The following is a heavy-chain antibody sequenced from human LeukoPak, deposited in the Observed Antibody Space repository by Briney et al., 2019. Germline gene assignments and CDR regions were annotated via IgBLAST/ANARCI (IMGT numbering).Heavy chain of an antibody. CDR3: ARDGSMDGDSPFDY. V-gene: IGHV1-24*01. Sequence: GASVKVSCKVSGYTLSELSMHWVRQAPGKGLEWMGGFNPEDGETIYTQNLQGRVIMTEDTSTDTAYMELSSLRSEDTAVYYCARDGSMDGDSPFDYWGQGTLVTVSS. D-gene: IGHD4-17*01. CDR1: GYTLSELS. J-gene: IGHJ4*02. CDR2: FNPEDGET.